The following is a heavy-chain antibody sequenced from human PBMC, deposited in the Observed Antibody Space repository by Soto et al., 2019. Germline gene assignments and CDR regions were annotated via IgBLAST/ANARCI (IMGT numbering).Heavy chain of an antibody. V-gene: IGHV3-48*01. D-gene: IGHD2-2*01. J-gene: IGHJ3*02. CDR3: ARCSSTSCYYLAFDI. CDR2: ISSSSSTI. Sequence: PGGSLRLSSAASGFTFSSYSMNWVRQAPGKGLEWVSYISSSSSTIYYADSVKGRFTISRDNAKNSLYLQMNSLRAEDTAVYYCARCSSTSCYYLAFDIWGQGTMVTVSS. CDR1: GFTFSSYS.